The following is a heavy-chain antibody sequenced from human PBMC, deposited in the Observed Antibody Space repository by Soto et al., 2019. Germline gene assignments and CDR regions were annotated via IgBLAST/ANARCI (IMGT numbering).Heavy chain of an antibody. CDR1: GFRLSSDW. CDR2: IKQDGSET. CDR3: AGMGRMES. D-gene: IGHD3-3*01. Sequence: EVQLVESGGGLVQPGGSLRLSCAASGFRLSSDWMTWVRQAAGKGLEWVARIKQDGSETYYADSVRGRFTISRDNPKNLLYLQMNSMRDEDTAVYYCAGMGRMESWGQGTLVTVSS. J-gene: IGHJ4*02. V-gene: IGHV3-7*01.